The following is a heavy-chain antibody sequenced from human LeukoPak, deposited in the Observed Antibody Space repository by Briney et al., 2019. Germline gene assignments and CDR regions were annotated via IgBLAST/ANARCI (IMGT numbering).Heavy chain of an antibody. CDR1: GFTFSSYE. V-gene: IGHV3-48*03. Sequence: GGSLRLSCAASGFTFSSYEMNWVRQAPGKGLEWVSYISGRGTTTYYADSVKGRFTISRDNSKNTLYLQMNSLRAEDTAVYYCARGSYSSSWYYYDSSGYYHFDYWGQGTLVTVSS. CDR3: ARGSYSSSWYYYDSSGYYHFDY. D-gene: IGHD3-22*01. J-gene: IGHJ4*02. CDR2: ISGRGTTT.